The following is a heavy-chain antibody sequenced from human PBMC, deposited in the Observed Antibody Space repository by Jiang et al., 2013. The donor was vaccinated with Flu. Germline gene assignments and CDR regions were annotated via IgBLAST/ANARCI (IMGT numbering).Heavy chain of an antibody. CDR2: NHSGST. J-gene: IGHJ5*02. V-gene: IGHV4-34*01. D-gene: IGHD5-12*01. CDR3: ARRGGYSGYDFAGWFDP. Sequence: NHSGSTNYNPSLKSRVTISVDTSKNQFXLKLSSVTAADTAVYYCARRGGYSGYDFAGWFDPWGQGTLVTVSS.